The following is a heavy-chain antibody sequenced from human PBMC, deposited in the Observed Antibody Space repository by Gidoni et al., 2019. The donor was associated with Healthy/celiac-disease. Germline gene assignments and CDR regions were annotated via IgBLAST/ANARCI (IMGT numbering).Heavy chain of an antibody. CDR2: INAGNGNT. CDR1: GYTFTSYA. D-gene: IGHD2-15*01. CDR3: ARDVGYCSGGSCYPFHYGMDV. Sequence: QVQLVQSGAEVKKPGASVKVSCKDSGYTFTSYAMHWGRQAPGQRLEWMGWINAGNGNTKYSQKFQGRVTITRDTSASTAYMELSSLRSEDTAVYYCARDVGYCSGGSCYPFHYGMDVWGQGTTVTVSS. V-gene: IGHV1-3*01. J-gene: IGHJ6*02.